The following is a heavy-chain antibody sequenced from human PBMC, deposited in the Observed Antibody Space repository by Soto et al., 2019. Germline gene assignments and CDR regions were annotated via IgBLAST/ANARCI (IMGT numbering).Heavy chain of an antibody. D-gene: IGHD1-26*01. V-gene: IGHV3-33*01. CDR2: IWYDGSTK. CDR3: TRAAIKGELLDY. J-gene: IGHJ4*02. CDR1: GFTFSSYG. Sequence: GGSLRLSCVASGFTFSSYGMHWVRQAPGKGLEWVAAIWYDGSTKYYADSVKGRFTISRDNSKNTLYLQMNSLRAEDTAVYYCTRAAIKGELLDYWGQGTQVTV.